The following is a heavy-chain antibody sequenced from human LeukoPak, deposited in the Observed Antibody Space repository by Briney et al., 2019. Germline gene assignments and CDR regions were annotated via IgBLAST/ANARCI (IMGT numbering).Heavy chain of an antibody. J-gene: IGHJ4*02. V-gene: IGHV3-48*01. Sequence: GRSLRLSCAASGFTFSTYSMNWVRQAPGKGLEWVSYISSSSSSIYYADSVKGRFTISRDNVKNSLYLQINSLRAEDTAVYYCARQNGADYYYYFDSWGQGTPVTVSS. CDR2: ISSSSSSI. CDR3: ARQNGADYYYYFDS. CDR1: GFTFSTYS. D-gene: IGHD3-22*01.